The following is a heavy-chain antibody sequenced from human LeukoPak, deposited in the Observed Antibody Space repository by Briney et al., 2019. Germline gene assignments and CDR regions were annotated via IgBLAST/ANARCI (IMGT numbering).Heavy chain of an antibody. Sequence: GGSLRLSCAASGFTFNIYGIHWVRQAPGKGLEWVANINQDGGKKYYVDSVRGRFTISRHNGKNSLYLQMNSLRDEDTAVYYCTRDPTFNGGYWGQGTLVTVSS. CDR2: INQDGGKK. D-gene: IGHD2-8*01. V-gene: IGHV3-7*01. CDR3: TRDPTFNGGY. CDR1: GFTFNIYG. J-gene: IGHJ4*02.